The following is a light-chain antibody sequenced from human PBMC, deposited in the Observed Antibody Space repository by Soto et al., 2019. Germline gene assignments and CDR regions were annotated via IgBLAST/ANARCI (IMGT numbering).Light chain of an antibody. CDR2: AAS. CDR3: QQDYSTLAT. CDR1: ESISRH. J-gene: IGKJ5*01. V-gene: IGKV1-39*01. Sequence: DIQMSQSPSSLSASVGDRVTITCRAAESISRHLNWYQQKPGRAPDLLIYAASTLQNGVPPRFTGSGSGTEFTLTITGLQLEDFATYYCQQDYSTLATFGQGTRLEIK.